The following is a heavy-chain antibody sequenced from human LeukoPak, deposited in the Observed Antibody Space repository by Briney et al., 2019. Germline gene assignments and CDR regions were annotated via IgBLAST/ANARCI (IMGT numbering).Heavy chain of an antibody. CDR1: GGSISSYY. Sequence: SETLSLTCTVSGGSISSYYWSWIRQPPGKGLEWIGYIYYSGSTNYNPSLKSRVTISVDTSKNQFSLKLSSVTAADTAVYYCAREGEGLYGDYVVFDYWGQGTLVTVSS. D-gene: IGHD4-17*01. V-gene: IGHV4-59*01. CDR3: AREGEGLYGDYVVFDY. J-gene: IGHJ4*02. CDR2: IYYSGST.